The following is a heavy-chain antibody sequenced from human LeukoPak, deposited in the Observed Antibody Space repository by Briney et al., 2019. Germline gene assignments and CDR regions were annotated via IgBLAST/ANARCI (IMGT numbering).Heavy chain of an antibody. CDR1: GGTFSSAA. D-gene: IGHD2-8*01. CDR3: ARGAPGYCTNGLCPSDY. CDR2: INPIFGTA. J-gene: IGHJ4*02. Sequence: SVKVSCKASGGTFSSAAISWVRQAPGQGLEWMGGINPIFGTANFAQKLQGRVTITADESTTTVYMELSSLRSEDTAVYYCARGAPGYCTNGLCPSDYWGQGTLVTVSS. V-gene: IGHV1-69*01.